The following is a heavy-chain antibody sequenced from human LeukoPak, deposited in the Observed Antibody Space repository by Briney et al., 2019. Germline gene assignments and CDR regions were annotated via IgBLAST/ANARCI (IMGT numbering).Heavy chain of an antibody. J-gene: IGHJ4*01. D-gene: IGHD6-19*01. V-gene: IGHV3-48*03. CDR3: ARQLFTSGYYWGY. CDR1: GFTFSSCE. Sequence: GGSLRLSCAASGFTFSSCEMNWVRQAPGKGLEWVSYISSTGTTIYYADSVKGRFTISRDNAKNSLYLQMNSLRAEDTAVYYCARQLFTSGYYWGYWGHGTLVSVSS. CDR2: ISSTGTTI.